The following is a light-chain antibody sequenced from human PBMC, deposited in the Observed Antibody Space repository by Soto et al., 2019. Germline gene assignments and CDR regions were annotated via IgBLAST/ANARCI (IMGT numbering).Light chain of an antibody. CDR1: QGISTW. Sequence: DIQMTQSPSTLSASVGDIVTITCRASQGISTWLAWYQQKPGKAPKLLIFDASSLGSGVPSRFSGSGSGTEFTLTISGLQPDDFATYHCQQYNTDSYTFGQGTKLEI. CDR3: QQYNTDSYT. J-gene: IGKJ2*01. V-gene: IGKV1-5*01. CDR2: DAS.